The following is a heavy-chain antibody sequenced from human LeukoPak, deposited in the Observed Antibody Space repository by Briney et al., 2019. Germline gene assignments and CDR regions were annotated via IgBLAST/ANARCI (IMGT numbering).Heavy chain of an antibody. D-gene: IGHD6-13*01. Sequence: PGGSLRLSCAASGFTFSSYGIHWVRQAPGKGLEWVTVISYDGSNKYYADSVKGRFTISRDNSKNTLYLQMNSLRAEDTAVYYCAKAQQLVLYYYYGMDVWGQGTTVTVSS. CDR2: ISYDGSNK. J-gene: IGHJ6*02. CDR1: GFTFSSYG. V-gene: IGHV3-30*18. CDR3: AKAQQLVLYYYYGMDV.